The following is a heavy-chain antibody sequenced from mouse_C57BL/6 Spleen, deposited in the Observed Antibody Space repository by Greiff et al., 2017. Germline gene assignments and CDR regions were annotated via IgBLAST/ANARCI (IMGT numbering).Heavy chain of an antibody. CDR2: ISYDGSN. D-gene: IGHD1-1*01. Sequence: EVQLQESGPGLVKPSQSLSLTCSVTGYSITSGYYWNWIRQFPGNKLEWMGYISYDGSNNYNPSLKNRISITRDTSKNQFFLKLNSVTTEDTATYYCAGYYGSSYDWFAYWGQGTLVTVSA. CDR3: AGYYGSSYDWFAY. V-gene: IGHV3-6*01. J-gene: IGHJ3*01. CDR1: GYSITSGYY.